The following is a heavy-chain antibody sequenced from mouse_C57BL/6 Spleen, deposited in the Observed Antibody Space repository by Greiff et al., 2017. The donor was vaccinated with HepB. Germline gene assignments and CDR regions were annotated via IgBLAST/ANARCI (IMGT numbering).Heavy chain of an antibody. J-gene: IGHJ2*01. CDR3: ARGDWEGTFDY. CDR1: GYTFTSYW. Sequence: QVQLQQPGAELVRPGTSVKLSCKASGYTFTSYWMHWVKQRPGQGLEWIGVIDPSDSYTNYNQKFKGKATLTVDTSSSTAYMQLSSLTSEDSAVYYCARGDWEGTFDYWGQGTTLTVSS. D-gene: IGHD4-1*01. CDR2: IDPSDSYT. V-gene: IGHV1-59*01.